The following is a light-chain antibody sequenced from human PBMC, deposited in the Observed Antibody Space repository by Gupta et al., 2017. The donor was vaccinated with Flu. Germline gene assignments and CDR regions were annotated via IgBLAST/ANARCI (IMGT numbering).Light chain of an antibody. V-gene: IGLV2-14*03. Sequence: SSDVGGYDSVSWYQHHPGNAPKLIIYGVTNRPSGVSDRFSAPKSGNTASLTISGLQAEDEADYYCSSYTSSTTYVCGPGTKVTVL. J-gene: IGLJ1*01. CDR2: GVT. CDR3: SSYTSSTTYV. CDR1: SSDVGGYDS.